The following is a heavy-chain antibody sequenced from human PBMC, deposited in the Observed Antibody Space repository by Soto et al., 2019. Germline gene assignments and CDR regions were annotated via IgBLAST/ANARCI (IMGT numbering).Heavy chain of an antibody. V-gene: IGHV4-4*02. Sequence: PSETLSLTCAVSGGSISSSDWWSWVRQPPGKGLEWIGQIYHGESTNYNPSLKSRVTISVDTSKNQFSLKLSSVTAADTAVYYCARVWGGAFDIWGQGTMVTVSS. CDR1: GGSISSSDW. D-gene: IGHD3-10*01. CDR3: ARVWGGAFDI. CDR2: IYHGEST. J-gene: IGHJ3*02.